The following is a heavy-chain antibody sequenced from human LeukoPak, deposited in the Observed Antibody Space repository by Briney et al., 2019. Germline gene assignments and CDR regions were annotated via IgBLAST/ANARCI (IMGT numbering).Heavy chain of an antibody. CDR2: VYAAGAT. J-gene: IGHJ4*02. D-gene: IGHD1-26*01. V-gene: IGHV4-4*09. CDR1: GDSLYPHY. CDR3: AREILGGRPGRFDS. Sequence: SETLSLTCSVSGDSLYPHYWNWIRQPPGKGLEWLGFVYAAGATNYSPSLKSRVTIFVDTSKNQFSLRLTSATAADMAVYYCAREILGGRPGRFDSWGQGILVTVSS.